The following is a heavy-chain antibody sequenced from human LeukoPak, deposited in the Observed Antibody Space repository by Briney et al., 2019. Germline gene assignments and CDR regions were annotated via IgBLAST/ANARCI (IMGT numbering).Heavy chain of an antibody. V-gene: IGHV3-23*01. D-gene: IGHD3-10*01. Sequence: GRSLRLSCTASGFIFSTYTMNWVRQAPGKGLEWVSAISGAVGGGTYYADVVKGRFTISRDNSKNTLYLQMNSLRADDTATYYCAKGTERYREVSSYDFWGQETLVAVSS. J-gene: IGHJ4*02. CDR1: GFIFSTYT. CDR3: AKGTERYREVSSYDF. CDR2: ISGAVGGGT.